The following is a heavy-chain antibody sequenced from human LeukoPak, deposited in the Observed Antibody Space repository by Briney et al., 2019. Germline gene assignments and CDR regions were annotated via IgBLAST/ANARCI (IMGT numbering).Heavy chain of an antibody. D-gene: IGHD1-26*01. V-gene: IGHV3-74*01. CDR1: AFTLSTYN. CDR2: INRDGSAT. J-gene: IGHJ6*02. Sequence: GGSVRLSCTASAFTLSTYNMNWVRQAPGKGLVWVSRINRDGSATTYADSVKGRFTVSRDSGKNTLYLQMNSLSADDTAVYYCARDQEGDVGAISYYFAIDVWGQGTTVTVAS. CDR3: ARDQEGDVGAISYYFAIDV.